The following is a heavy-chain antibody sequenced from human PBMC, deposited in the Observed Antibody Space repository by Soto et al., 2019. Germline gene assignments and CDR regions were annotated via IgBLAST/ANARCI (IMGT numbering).Heavy chain of an antibody. V-gene: IGHV3-53*01. D-gene: IGHD3-22*01. J-gene: IGHJ6*01. Sequence: GGSLRLSCAICGVIVSDNYISWVRLVPWKGLEWVSVVYSDGITFYADSVKGRFTISRDNSENTVFLQLSSLRVEDTAIYYCARARLYEASGYYYYHYGMEVWGRGTTVGVSS. CDR3: ARARLYEASGYYYYHYGMEV. CDR2: VYSDGIT. CDR1: GVIVSDNY.